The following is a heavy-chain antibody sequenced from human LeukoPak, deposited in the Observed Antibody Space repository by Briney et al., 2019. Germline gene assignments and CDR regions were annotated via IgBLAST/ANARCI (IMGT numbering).Heavy chain of an antibody. Sequence: PGGSLRPSCAASGFKFRNYWMTWIRQAPGKGLEWVANIKEDGIENHHVDSVKGRFTVSRDNAKNSLYLQMNSLRVEDTAVYYCARGHWGMDSWGREPWSSSPQ. D-gene: IGHD7-27*01. CDR2: IKEDGIEN. J-gene: IGHJ4*02. CDR3: ARGHWGMDS. CDR1: GFKFRNYW. V-gene: IGHV3-7*01.